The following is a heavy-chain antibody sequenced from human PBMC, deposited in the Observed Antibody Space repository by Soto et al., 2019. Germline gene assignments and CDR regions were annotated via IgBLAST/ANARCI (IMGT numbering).Heavy chain of an antibody. CDR3: AKGVGGSYPA. CDR1: EFTFSTYA. D-gene: IGHD1-26*01. J-gene: IGHJ1*01. Sequence: EVQLLESGGGLVQPGGSLRLSCATSEFTFSTYAMSWVRQAPGKGLEWVSAIRRSGADTYYADSVKGRFTISRDDSKNTPYLQMNSLRAEDTAVYYCAKGVGGSYPAWGQGTLVTGSS. CDR2: IRRSGADT. V-gene: IGHV3-23*01.